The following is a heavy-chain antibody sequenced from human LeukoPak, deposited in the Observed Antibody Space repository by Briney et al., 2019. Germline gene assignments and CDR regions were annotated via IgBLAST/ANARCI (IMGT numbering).Heavy chain of an antibody. CDR3: ARNGIEVAGYDY. CDR2: IYPNSGGT. CDR1: GYTFSGYY. J-gene: IGHJ4*02. V-gene: IGHV1-2*02. Sequence: ASVKVSCKASGYTFSGYYLHWVRQAPGQGLEWMGWIYPNSGGTNEAQKFQGRVTLTRDTSISTAYMEPSRLTSDDTALYYCARNGIEVAGYDYWGQGTVVAVSS. D-gene: IGHD6-19*01.